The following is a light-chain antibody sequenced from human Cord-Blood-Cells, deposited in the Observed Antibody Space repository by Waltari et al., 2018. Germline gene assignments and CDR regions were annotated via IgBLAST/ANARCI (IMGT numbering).Light chain of an antibody. CDR2: AAS. CDR1: QSIRSY. J-gene: IGKJ2*01. CDR3: QQSYSTPYT. Sequence: DIQRPQSPSSLSASVGDRVTITCRASQSIRSYLNWYQQKPGKAPKLLIYAASSLQSGVPSRFSGSGSGTDFTLTISSLQPEDFATYYCQQSYSTPYTFGQGTKLEIK. V-gene: IGKV1-39*01.